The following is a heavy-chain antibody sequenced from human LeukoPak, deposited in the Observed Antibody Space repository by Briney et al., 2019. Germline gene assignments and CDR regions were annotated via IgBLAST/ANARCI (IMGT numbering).Heavy chain of an antibody. CDR1: GFTFSSYS. CDR3: ARGGDTAMAYY. J-gene: IGHJ4*02. Sequence: GGSLRLSCAASGFTFSSYSMNWVRQAPGKGLEWVSSISSSSSYIYYADSVKGRFTISRDNAKNSLYLQMNSLRAEDTAVYYCARGGDTAMAYYWGQGTLVTVSS. D-gene: IGHD5-18*01. CDR2: ISSSSSYI. V-gene: IGHV3-21*01.